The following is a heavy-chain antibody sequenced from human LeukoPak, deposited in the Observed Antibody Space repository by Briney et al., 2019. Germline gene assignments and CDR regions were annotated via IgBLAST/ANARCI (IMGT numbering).Heavy chain of an antibody. CDR2: ISGSGGST. J-gene: IGHJ6*04. CDR3: ASGAYCSSTSCYGGDYYGMDV. D-gene: IGHD2-2*01. CDR1: GFTFSSYA. Sequence: PGGSLRLSCAASGFTFSSYAMSWVRQAPGKGLEWVSAISGSGGSTYYADSVKGRFTISRDNSKNTLYLQMNSLRAEDTAVYYCASGAYCSSTSCYGGDYYGMDVWGKGTTVTVSS. V-gene: IGHV3-23*01.